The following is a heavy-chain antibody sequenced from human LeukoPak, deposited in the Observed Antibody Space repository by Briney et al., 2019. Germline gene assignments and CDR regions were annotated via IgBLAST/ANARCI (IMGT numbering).Heavy chain of an antibody. Sequence: ASVKVSCKVSGYTLTELSMHWVRQAPGKGLEWMGGFDPEDGETIYAQKFQGRVNMTEDTSTDTAYMELSSLRSEDTAVYYCATVLKLLRYFDWLFDYWGQGTLVTVSS. D-gene: IGHD3-9*01. CDR2: FDPEDGET. CDR1: GYTLTELS. J-gene: IGHJ4*02. CDR3: ATVLKLLRYFDWLFDY. V-gene: IGHV1-24*01.